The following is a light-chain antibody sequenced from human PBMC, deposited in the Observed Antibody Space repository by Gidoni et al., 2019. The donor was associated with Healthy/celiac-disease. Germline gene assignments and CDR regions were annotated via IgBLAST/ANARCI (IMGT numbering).Light chain of an antibody. CDR1: QSGSSSY. J-gene: IGKJ3*01. Sequence: EIVLTQSPGTLSLSPGERATLSCRASQSGSSSYLAWYQQKPGQAPRLLIYGASSRATGIPDRFSGSGSGTDFTLTISRLEPEDFAVYYCQQYGSFGPGTKVDIK. CDR2: GAS. V-gene: IGKV3-20*01. CDR3: QQYGS.